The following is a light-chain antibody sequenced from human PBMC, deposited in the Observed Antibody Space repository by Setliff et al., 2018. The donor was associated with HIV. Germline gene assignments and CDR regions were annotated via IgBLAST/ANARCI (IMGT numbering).Light chain of an antibody. V-gene: IGLV2-14*03. Sequence: QSVLTQPASVSGSPGQSITISCTGTSSDIGGYNYVSRYQQHPGKAPKLMIYDVSNRPSGVSDRFSGSKSGNTASLTISGLQAEDEADYYCCSYTTSITYVFGTGTKVTVL. J-gene: IGLJ1*01. CDR3: CSYTTSITYV. CDR1: SSDIGGYNY. CDR2: DVS.